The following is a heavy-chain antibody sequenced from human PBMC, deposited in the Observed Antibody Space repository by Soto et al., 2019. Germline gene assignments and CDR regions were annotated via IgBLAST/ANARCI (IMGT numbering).Heavy chain of an antibody. D-gene: IGHD3-22*01. CDR1: GYSISSSNW. V-gene: IGHV4-28*01. Sequence: SETLSLTCAVSGYSISSSNWWGWIRQPPGKGPEWIGYIYYSGSTYYNPSLKSRVTMSVDTSKNQFSLKLSSVTAVDTAVYYCARSAVAITSVGYFDYWGQGTLVTVSS. J-gene: IGHJ4*02. CDR3: ARSAVAITSVGYFDY. CDR2: IYYSGST.